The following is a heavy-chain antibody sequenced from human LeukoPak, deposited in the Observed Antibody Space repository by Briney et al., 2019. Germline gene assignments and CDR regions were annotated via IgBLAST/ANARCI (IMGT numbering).Heavy chain of an antibody. CDR1: GGSFSGYY. CDR3: ARYRRGSPRGSLVTGYYMDV. CDR2: INHSGST. V-gene: IGHV4-34*01. Sequence: SETLSLTCAVYGGSFSGYYWSWIRQPPGKGLEWIGEINHSGSTNYNPSLKSRVTISVDTSKNQFSLKLSSPTAADTAVYYCARYRRGSPRGSLVTGYYMDVGGKGTTVPVSS. J-gene: IGHJ6*03. D-gene: IGHD2-21*02.